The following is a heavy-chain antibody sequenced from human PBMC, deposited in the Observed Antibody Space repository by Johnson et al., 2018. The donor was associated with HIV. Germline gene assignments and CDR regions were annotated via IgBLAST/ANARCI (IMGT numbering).Heavy chain of an antibody. CDR3: ARENSSGYHDAFDI. V-gene: IGHV3-30-3*01. D-gene: IGHD3-22*01. Sequence: QVQLVESGGGVVQPGRSLRLSCAASGFTFSSYAMHWVRQAPGKGLEWVAVISYDGSNKYYADSVKGRFTISRDNSKNKLYLQMNSLRAEDTAVYYCARENSSGYHDAFDIWGHGTLVTVSS. CDR1: GFTFSSYA. J-gene: IGHJ3*02. CDR2: ISYDGSNK.